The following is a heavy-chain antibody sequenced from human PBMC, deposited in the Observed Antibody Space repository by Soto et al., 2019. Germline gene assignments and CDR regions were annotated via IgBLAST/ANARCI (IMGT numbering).Heavy chain of an antibody. CDR3: ARIPQPGTVVTAIHYYYYGMDV. J-gene: IGHJ6*02. Sequence: QPVGSLRLSCAASGFTFSSYAMHWVRQAPGKGLEWVAVISYDGSNKYYADSVKGRFTISRDNSKNTLYLQMNSLRAEDTAVYYCARIPQPGTVVTAIHYYYYGMDVWGQGTTVTVSS. D-gene: IGHD2-21*02. V-gene: IGHV3-30-3*01. CDR1: GFTFSSYA. CDR2: ISYDGSNK.